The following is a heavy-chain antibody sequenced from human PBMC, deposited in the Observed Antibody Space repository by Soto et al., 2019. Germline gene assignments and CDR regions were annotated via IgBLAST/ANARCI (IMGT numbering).Heavy chain of an antibody. V-gene: IGHV4-59*08. D-gene: IGHD6-13*01. CDR2: IYYSGST. CDR3: ARHQGSSSWPLDY. Sequence: PSETLSLTCTVSGGSISSYYWSWIRQPPGKGLEWIGYIYYSGSTNYNPSLKSRVTISVDTSKNQFSLKLNSVTAADTAVYYCARHQGSSSWPLDYWGQGTLVTVSS. J-gene: IGHJ4*02. CDR1: GGSISSYY.